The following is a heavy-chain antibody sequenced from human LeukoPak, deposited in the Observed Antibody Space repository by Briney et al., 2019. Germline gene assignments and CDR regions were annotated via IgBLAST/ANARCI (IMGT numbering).Heavy chain of an antibody. D-gene: IGHD2-15*01. J-gene: IGHJ4*02. V-gene: IGHV1-2*02. CDR3: ALMQDIVVVVAATYLDY. Sequence: GASVKVSCTAFGYTFTSYYMHWVRQAPGQGLEWMGWINLNSGGTNYAQKFQGRVTMTRDTSISTAYMELSRLKSDDTAVYYCALMQDIVVVVAATYLDYWGQGTLVTVSS. CDR1: GYTFTSYY. CDR2: INLNSGGT.